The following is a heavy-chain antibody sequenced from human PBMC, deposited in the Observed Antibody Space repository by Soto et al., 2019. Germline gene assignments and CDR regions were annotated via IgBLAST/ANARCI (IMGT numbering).Heavy chain of an antibody. V-gene: IGHV3-49*04. J-gene: IGHJ4*02. CDR1: GFPLGDYG. D-gene: IGHD3-9*01. CDR3: TRVAGYSKKDF. CDR2: IRREVYGGTT. Sequence: GGSLRLSCTASGFPLGDYGVSWVRQAPGKGLEWVGFIRREVYGGTTEYAASVQGRFVFSRDDSENIAHLQMNSLKNEDTGVYYCTRVAGYSKKDFRGRGTLVTVSS.